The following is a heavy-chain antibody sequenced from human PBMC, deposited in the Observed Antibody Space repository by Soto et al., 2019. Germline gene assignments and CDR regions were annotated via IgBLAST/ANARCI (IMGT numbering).Heavy chain of an antibody. CDR3: ARRSGYCSSTSCTGFDP. J-gene: IGHJ5*02. D-gene: IGHD2-2*01. CDR2: IYYSGST. CDR1: GGSISSGGYY. Sequence: SETLSLTXTVSGGSISSGGYYWSWIRQPPGKGLEWIGYIYYSGSTYYNPSLKSRVTISVDTSKNQFSLKLSSVTAADTAVYYCARRSGYCSSTSCTGFDPWGQGTLVTVSS. V-gene: IGHV4-31*02.